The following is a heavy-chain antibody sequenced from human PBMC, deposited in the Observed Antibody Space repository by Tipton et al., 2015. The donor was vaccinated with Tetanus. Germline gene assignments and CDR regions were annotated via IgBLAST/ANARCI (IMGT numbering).Heavy chain of an antibody. CDR2: FWANGINT. J-gene: IGHJ4*02. CDR3: ARDLDTSSHFSYLDD. Sequence: SGFTLTTYGIHWVRQAPGKGLEWVAVFWANGINTNYADSVKGRFIISRDTSKNTVYLQLNTVRAEDTAVYYCARDLDTSSHFSYLDDWGQGTLVTVSS. V-gene: IGHV3-33*01. D-gene: IGHD2-2*01. CDR1: GFTLTTYG.